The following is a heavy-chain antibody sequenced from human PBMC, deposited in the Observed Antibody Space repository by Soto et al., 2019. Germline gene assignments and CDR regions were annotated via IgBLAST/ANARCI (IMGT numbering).Heavy chain of an antibody. CDR1: GFTVSSNY. J-gene: IGHJ6*02. CDR3: ARDYRSGGSCYSSDYYGMDV. Sequence: EVQLVESGGGLIQPGGSLRLSCAASGFTVSSNYMSWVRQAPGKGLEWVSVIYSGGSTYYADSVKGRFTISRDNSKNTLYLHMNSLRAEDTAVYYCARDYRSGGSCYSSDYYGMDVRGQGTTVTVSS. CDR2: IYSGGST. V-gene: IGHV3-53*01. D-gene: IGHD2-15*01.